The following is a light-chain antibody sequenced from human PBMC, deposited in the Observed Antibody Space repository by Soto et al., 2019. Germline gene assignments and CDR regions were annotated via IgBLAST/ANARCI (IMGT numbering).Light chain of an antibody. CDR1: QSVSSY. CDR2: DAS. J-gene: IGKJ5*01. Sequence: EIVLTQSPATLSLSPGERATLSCRASQSVSSYLAWYQQKPGQAPRLLIYDASNRATGIPARFSGSGSGTEFTLTISSLEPEDFEVYYCQQRSNWPPNFGQGTRLEIK. CDR3: QQRSNWPPN. V-gene: IGKV3-11*01.